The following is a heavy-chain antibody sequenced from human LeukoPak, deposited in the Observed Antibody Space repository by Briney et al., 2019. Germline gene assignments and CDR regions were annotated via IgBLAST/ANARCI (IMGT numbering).Heavy chain of an antibody. CDR1: GGSISSSNYY. V-gene: IGHV4-39*07. D-gene: IGHD2-15*01. CDR3: ASGSWYDDAFDI. CDR2: IYYSGST. J-gene: IGHJ3*02. Sequence: SETLSLTCTVSGGSISSSNYYWGWIRQPPGKGLEWIGSIYYSGSTYYNPSLKSRVTISVDTSKNQFSLKLSSVTAADTAVYYCASGSWYDDAFDIWGQGTMVTVSS.